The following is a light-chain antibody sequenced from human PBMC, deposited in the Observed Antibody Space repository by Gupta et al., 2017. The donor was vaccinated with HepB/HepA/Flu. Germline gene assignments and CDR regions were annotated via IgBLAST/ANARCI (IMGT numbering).Light chain of an antibody. CDR2: AAS. Sequence: DMQMTRAPSSLSASVGDRVTITCRASQNIKTDLNWFQQKPGKAPKLLIYAASSLQSGIPSRFSGSGSGTDFTLTISRLQHEDFAIYYCQQSDSSPYNFGQGT. CDR1: QNIKTD. CDR3: QQSDSSPYN. J-gene: IGKJ2*01. V-gene: IGKV1-39*01.